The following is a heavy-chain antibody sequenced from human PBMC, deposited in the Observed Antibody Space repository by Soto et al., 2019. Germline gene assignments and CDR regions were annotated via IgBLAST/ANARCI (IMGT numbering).Heavy chain of an antibody. CDR1: GFTFSSYA. J-gene: IGHJ4*02. D-gene: IGHD4-4*01. Sequence: PGGSLRLSCAASGFTFSSYAMSWVRQAPGKGLEWVSAISGSGGSTYYADSVKGRFTISRDNSKNTLYLQKNSLRAEDTAVYYCAKGLFMTTVTRNPFDYWGQGTLVTVSS. CDR2: ISGSGGST. CDR3: AKGLFMTTVTRNPFDY. V-gene: IGHV3-23*01.